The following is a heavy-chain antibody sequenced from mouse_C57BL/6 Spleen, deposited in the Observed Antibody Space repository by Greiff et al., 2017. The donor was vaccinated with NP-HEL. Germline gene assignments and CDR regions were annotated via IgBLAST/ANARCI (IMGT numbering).Heavy chain of an antibody. J-gene: IGHJ2*01. CDR1: GFTFSSYA. CDR3: ARSPGLTGGTHFDY. V-gene: IGHV5-4*01. CDR2: ISDGGSYT. Sequence: EVHLVESGGGLVKPGGSLKLSCAASGFTFSSYAMSWVRQTPEKRLEWVATISDGGSYTYYPDNVKGRFTISRDNAKNNLYLQMSHLKSEDTAMYYCARSPGLTGGTHFDYWGQGTTLTVSS. D-gene: IGHD4-1*01.